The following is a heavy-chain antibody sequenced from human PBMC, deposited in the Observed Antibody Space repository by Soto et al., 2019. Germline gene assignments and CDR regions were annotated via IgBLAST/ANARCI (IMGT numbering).Heavy chain of an antibody. CDR3: VRKRTGSNCHGKDF. Sequence: PGGSLRLSSAASGFTFSSYVIHWVRQAPGKGLEWVAVIWYDGSNKYYADSVKDRFTISRDNSNNTLYLQMNSLRAEDTTVYFCVRKRTGSNCHGKDFCGQRTTDTGSS. D-gene: IGHD7-27*01. J-gene: IGHJ6*01. V-gene: IGHV3-33*01. CDR1: GFTFSSYV. CDR2: IWYDGSNK.